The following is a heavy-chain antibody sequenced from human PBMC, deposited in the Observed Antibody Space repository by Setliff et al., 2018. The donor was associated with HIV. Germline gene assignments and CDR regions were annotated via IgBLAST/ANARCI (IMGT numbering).Heavy chain of an antibody. CDR2: VIPILDIT. Sequence: SVKVSCKASGATFSNYGLNWVRQAPGQGPEWMGGVIPILDITNYAQNFWGRLTISADESTSTTYMELKNLRSEDTAVYYCARSQGDYSGSGQDYKAISAFDKWGQGTLVTVS. V-gene: IGHV1-69*10. CDR1: GATFSNYG. J-gene: IGHJ4*02. D-gene: IGHD3-10*01. CDR3: ARSQGDYSGSGQDYKAISAFDK.